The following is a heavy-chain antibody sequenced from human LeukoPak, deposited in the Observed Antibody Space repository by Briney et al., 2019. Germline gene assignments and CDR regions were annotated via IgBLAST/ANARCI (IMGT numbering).Heavy chain of an antibody. V-gene: IGHV3-11*04. CDR1: GFTFSDYY. D-gene: IGHD2-2*01. J-gene: IGHJ6*03. CDR2: ISSSGSTI. Sequence: GGSLRLSCAASGFTFSDYYMSWIRQAPGKGLEWVSYISSSGSTIYYADSVKGRFTISRDNSKNTLYLQMNSLRAEDTAVYYCAKDPINCSSTSCYYYYYMDVWGKGTTVTVSS. CDR3: AKDPINCSSTSCYYYYYMDV.